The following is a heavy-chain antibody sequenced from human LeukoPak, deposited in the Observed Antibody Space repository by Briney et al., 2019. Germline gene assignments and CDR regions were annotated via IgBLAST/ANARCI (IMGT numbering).Heavy chain of an antibody. Sequence: ASVKVSCKASGYTFTSYYMHWVRQAPGQGLEWMGIINPSGGSTSYAQKFQGRVAMTRDTSTSTVYMELSSLRSEDTAVYYCARYYGDYPAYYYYYYGMDVWGQGTTVTVSS. CDR3: ARYYGDYPAYYYYYYGMDV. D-gene: IGHD4-17*01. CDR1: GYTFTSYY. V-gene: IGHV1-46*01. CDR2: INPSGGST. J-gene: IGHJ6*02.